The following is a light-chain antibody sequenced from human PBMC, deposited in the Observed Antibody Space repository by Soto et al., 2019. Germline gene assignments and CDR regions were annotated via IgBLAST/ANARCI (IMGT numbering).Light chain of an antibody. CDR2: EVI. J-gene: IGLJ1*01. Sequence: QSVLTQPPSASGSPGQAVTISCTGTSSDIGDYNSVSWYQQHPAKAPKLIIYEVIKRPSGVPGRFSGSKSGNTASLTVSCLQAEDEADYYCTSYAAGDNYVFGTGTTVTV. V-gene: IGLV2-8*01. CDR3: TSYAAGDNYV. CDR1: SSDIGDYNS.